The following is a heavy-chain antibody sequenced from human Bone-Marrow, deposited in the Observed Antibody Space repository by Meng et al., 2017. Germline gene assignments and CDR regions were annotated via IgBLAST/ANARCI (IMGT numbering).Heavy chain of an antibody. V-gene: IGHV1-69*01. CDR1: GGTFSSYA. CDR3: ASMTTVTVDYYFDY. J-gene: IGHJ4*02. Sequence: QVQLVQSGAEGKKPGSSVKASCKASGGTFSSYAISWVRQAPGQGLEWMGGIIPIFGTANYAQKFQGRVTITADESTSTAYMELSSLRSEDTAVYYCASMTTVTVDYYFDYWGQGTLVTVSS. CDR2: IIPIFGTA. D-gene: IGHD4-17*01.